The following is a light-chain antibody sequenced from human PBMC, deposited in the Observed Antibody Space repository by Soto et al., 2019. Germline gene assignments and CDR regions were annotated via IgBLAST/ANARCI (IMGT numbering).Light chain of an antibody. CDR1: QSVSSSY. V-gene: IGKV3-20*01. CDR2: GAS. Sequence: EIVLTQSPGTLSLSPGERATPSCRASQSVSSSYLAWYQKKPGQAPRLLIYGASSRTTGIPDRFSGSGSGTDFTLTISRLEPEDFAVYYCQQYGSSPGLYTFGQGTKLEIK. J-gene: IGKJ2*01. CDR3: QQYGSSPGLYT.